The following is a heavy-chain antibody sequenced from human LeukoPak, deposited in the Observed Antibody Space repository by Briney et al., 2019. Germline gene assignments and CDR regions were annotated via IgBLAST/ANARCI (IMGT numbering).Heavy chain of an antibody. D-gene: IGHD2-15*01. CDR3: ARDTGYCSGGSCYHNYFDF. V-gene: IGHV4-34*01. CDR2: INHSGST. Sequence: SETLSPTCAVYGGSFSGYYWSWIRQPPGKGLEWIGEINHSGSTNYNPSLKSRVTISVDTSKNQFSLKLSSVTAADTAVYYCARDTGYCSGGSCYHNYFDFWGQGALVTVSS. J-gene: IGHJ4*02. CDR1: GGSFSGYY.